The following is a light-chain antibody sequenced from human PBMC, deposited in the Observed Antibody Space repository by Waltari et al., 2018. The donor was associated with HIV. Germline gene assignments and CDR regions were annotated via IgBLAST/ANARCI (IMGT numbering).Light chain of an antibody. CDR3: ASWDNNLAGRV. V-gene: IGLV1-44*01. CDR2: SDH. Sequence: QSVLTQPPSASGSPGQRVTISCSGSSSNIGNNPTNWYQQLPGTAPKLLIYSDHQRPSGVPDRFSGSKSGTSASLAISGLQSEDEGDYYCASWDNNLAGRVFGGRTRLTVL. J-gene: IGLJ2*01. CDR1: SSNIGNNP.